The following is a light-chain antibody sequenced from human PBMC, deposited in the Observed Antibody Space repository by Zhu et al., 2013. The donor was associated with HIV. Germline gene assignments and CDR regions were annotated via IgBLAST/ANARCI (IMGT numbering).Light chain of an antibody. J-gene: IGKJ4*01. CDR2: DAS. V-gene: IGKV1-13*02. CDR1: QGIDNA. CDR3: QQFKSYPLT. Sequence: AVQLTQSPSSLSASVGDRVTVTCRASQGIDNALAWYQQKPGKPPDLIISDASSLENGVPSRFSGSGSGTDFSLTISSLQPEDFATYYCQQFKSYPLTFGGGTKVEVK.